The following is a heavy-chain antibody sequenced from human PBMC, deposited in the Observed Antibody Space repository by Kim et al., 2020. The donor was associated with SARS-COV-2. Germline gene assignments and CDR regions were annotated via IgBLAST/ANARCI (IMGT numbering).Heavy chain of an antibody. CDR1: GYTFTSYG. CDR2: ISAYNGNT. Sequence: ASVKVSCKASGYTFTSYGISWVRQAPGQGLEWMGWISAYNGNTNYAQKLQGRVTMTTDTSTSTAYMELRSLRSDDTAVYYCARVKSIAAAGTDDYWGQGTLVTVSS. D-gene: IGHD6-13*01. V-gene: IGHV1-18*01. J-gene: IGHJ4*02. CDR3: ARVKSIAAAGTDDY.